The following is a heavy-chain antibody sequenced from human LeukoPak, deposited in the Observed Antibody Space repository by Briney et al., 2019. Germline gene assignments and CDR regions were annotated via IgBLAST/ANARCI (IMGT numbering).Heavy chain of an antibody. CDR3: ARGNWNYVLRSVAFDY. V-gene: IGHV4-59*01. D-gene: IGHD1-7*01. J-gene: IGHJ4*02. CDR2: IYYSGST. Sequence: SETLSLTCTVSGGSIRSYYWSWIRQPPGKGLEWVGYIYYSGSTNYNPSLKSRVTISVDTSKNQFSLKLSSVTAADTAVYYCARGNWNYVLRSVAFDYWGQGTLVTVSS. CDR1: GGSIRSYY.